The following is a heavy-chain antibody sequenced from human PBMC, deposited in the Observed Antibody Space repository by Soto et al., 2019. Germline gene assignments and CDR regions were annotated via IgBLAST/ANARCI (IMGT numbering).Heavy chain of an antibody. CDR3: ARDYYDSSGYSRHDAFDI. D-gene: IGHD3-22*01. CDR1: GGSISSYY. CDR2: IYYSGST. Sequence: TLSLTCTVSGGSISSYYWSWIRQPPGKGLEWIGYIYYSGSTNYNPSLKSRVTISVDTSKNQFSLKLSSVTAADTAVYYCARDYYDSSGYSRHDAFDIWGQGTMVTVSS. V-gene: IGHV4-59*01. J-gene: IGHJ3*02.